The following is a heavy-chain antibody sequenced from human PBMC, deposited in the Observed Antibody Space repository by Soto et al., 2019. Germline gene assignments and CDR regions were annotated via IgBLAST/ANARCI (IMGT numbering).Heavy chain of an antibody. CDR2: ISYTSTYK. J-gene: IGHJ3*02. Sequence: QEQLVESGGGLVKPGGSLRLSCAASGFTFSDYYMSWIRQAPGKGLEWVSYISYTSTYKNYADAVKGRFTISRDNAKNSLYRQRKRLRAEATAVFYCVMQGFYCEISVCYTSASAFDSWGRGTVVTVS. V-gene: IGHV3-11*06. CDR3: VMQGFYCEISVCYTSASAFDS. D-gene: IGHD2-8*01. CDR1: GFTFSDYY.